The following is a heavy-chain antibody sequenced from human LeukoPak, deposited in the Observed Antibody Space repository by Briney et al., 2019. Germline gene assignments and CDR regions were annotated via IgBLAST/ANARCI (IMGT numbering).Heavy chain of an antibody. CDR1: DSP. CDR2: ISSDGSDK. V-gene: IGHV3-30*04. J-gene: IGHJ2*01. CDR3: ARRWFFDL. Sequence: PGGSCSSPVPPLDSPLHWVRQAPGKGLEWVGVISSDGSDKYYADSVKGRFTISRDNSKTTLYLQMTSLRTDDTAVYYCARRWFFDLWGRGTLVTVSS.